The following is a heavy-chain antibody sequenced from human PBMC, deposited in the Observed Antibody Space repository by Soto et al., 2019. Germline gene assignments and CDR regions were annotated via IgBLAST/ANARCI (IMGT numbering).Heavy chain of an antibody. D-gene: IGHD3-10*01. Sequence: PGGSLRLSCAASGFTFSSYAMSWVRQAPGKGLEWVSSVSAGGDMTYYSDSVKGRFTISRDNSNNALFLQMNGLRIEDTALYYCARGDRGGSGSPASYYYSGLDVWGQGATVTVSS. CDR1: GFTFSSYA. V-gene: IGHV3-23*01. CDR3: ARGDRGGSGSPASYYYSGLDV. J-gene: IGHJ6*02. CDR2: VSAGGDMT.